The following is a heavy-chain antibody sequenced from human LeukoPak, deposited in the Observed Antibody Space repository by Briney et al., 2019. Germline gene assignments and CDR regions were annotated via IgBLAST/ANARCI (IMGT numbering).Heavy chain of an antibody. J-gene: IGHJ3*02. CDR1: GYIFTNYA. V-gene: IGHV1-18*01. CDR2: ISADLGYT. Sequence: ASVKVSCKASGYIFTNYAITWVRQAPGQGLEWMGWISADLGYTDHAQRLQGRVTMTTNTSTNTAYMELRSLRSDDTAMYYCARVKSIYVNGFNIWGQGTMVTVSS. CDR3: ARVKSIYVNGFNI. D-gene: IGHD3-16*01.